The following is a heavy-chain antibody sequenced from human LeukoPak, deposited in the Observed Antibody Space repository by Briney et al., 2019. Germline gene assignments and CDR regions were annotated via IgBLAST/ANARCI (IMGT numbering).Heavy chain of an antibody. CDR3: ARDSYSGYEN. V-gene: IGHV3-23*01. D-gene: IGHD5-12*01. Sequence: PGGSLRLSCAASGFIFSNYAMTWVRQAPGKGLEWVSSIRSSGVNTYYADSVKGRFTTSRDNSKNTLYLQMNSLRAEDTAVYYCARDSYSGYENWGQGTLVTVSS. CDR2: IRSSGVNT. J-gene: IGHJ4*02. CDR1: GFIFSNYA.